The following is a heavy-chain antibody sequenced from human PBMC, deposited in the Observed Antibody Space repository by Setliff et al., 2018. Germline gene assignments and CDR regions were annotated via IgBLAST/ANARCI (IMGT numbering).Heavy chain of an antibody. CDR2: INHSGST. V-gene: IGHV4-34*01. D-gene: IGHD2-21*01. CDR1: GASFSDYY. Sequence: ASETLSLTCTVYGASFSDYYWGWIRQPPGKGLEWIAEINHSGSTNYNPSLKSRVTISVDTSKNQFSLKLTSVTAADTAVYYCARAQVVFAISAPAWYFEIWGRGTQVTVSS. J-gene: IGHJ2*01. CDR3: ARAQVVFAISAPAWYFEI.